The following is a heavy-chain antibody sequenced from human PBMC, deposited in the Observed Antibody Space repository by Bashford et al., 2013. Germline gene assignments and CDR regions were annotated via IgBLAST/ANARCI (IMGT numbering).Heavy chain of an antibody. J-gene: IGHJ4*02. Sequence: SETLSLTCTVSGGSISSGGYYWSWIRQHPGKGLEWIGYIYYSGSTYYNPSLKSRVTISVDTSKNQFSLKLSSVTAADTAVYYCARGSNYYDSSGYASDWGQGTLVTVSS. V-gene: IGHV4-31*03. CDR2: IYYSGST. CDR3: ARGSNYYDSSGYASD. D-gene: IGHD3-22*01. CDR1: GGSISSGGYY.